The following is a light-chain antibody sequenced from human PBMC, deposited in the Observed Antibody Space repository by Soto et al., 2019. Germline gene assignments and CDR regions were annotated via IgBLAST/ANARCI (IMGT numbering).Light chain of an antibody. CDR1: ESVDIN. CDR2: CAS. Sequence: EIVLTQSPATLSVSPGERVTLSCRASESVDINLAWYQQKPGQAPRLLIYCASTRATDMPGTFSGRGSGTEFTLTISSLQSEDFAVYYCQRYNNWPLAFGGGTKVDIK. J-gene: IGKJ4*01. CDR3: QRYNNWPLA. V-gene: IGKV3-15*01.